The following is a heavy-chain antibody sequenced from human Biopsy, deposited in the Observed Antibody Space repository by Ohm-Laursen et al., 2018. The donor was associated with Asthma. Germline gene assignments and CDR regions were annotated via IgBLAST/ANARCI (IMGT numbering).Heavy chain of an antibody. CDR3: ARGPNYHGSGRAPIGMDV. J-gene: IGHJ6*02. Sequence: ASVKVSCKASGYTFIHFAIHWVRQAPGQRLEWMGWINAGDGNTKYSQKFQGRVTITRDTSASTAYMEQRSLRSEDTAVYYCARGPNYHGSGRAPIGMDVWGQGTTVTVSS. CDR2: INAGDGNT. D-gene: IGHD3-10*01. V-gene: IGHV1-3*01. CDR1: GYTFIHFA.